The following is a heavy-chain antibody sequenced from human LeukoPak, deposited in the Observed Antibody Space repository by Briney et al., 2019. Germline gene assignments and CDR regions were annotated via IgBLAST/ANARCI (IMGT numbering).Heavy chain of an antibody. CDR3: ARRPSGSTAGDHRPDWYFDL. V-gene: IGHV4-38-2*01. Sequence: SETLSLTCVVSGYSISTGYYRGWIRQPPGKGLEWIGSIYHSGNTYHSPSLKSRVTISVDTSKNQFSLNLTSVTAADTAVYYCARRPSGSTAGDHRPDWYFDLWGPGTLSLSPQ. CDR1: GYSISTGYY. D-gene: IGHD7-27*01. CDR2: IYHSGNT. J-gene: IGHJ2*01.